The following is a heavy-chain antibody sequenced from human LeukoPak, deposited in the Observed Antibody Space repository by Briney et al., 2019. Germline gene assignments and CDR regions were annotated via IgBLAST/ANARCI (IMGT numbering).Heavy chain of an antibody. J-gene: IGHJ6*03. CDR2: IYSGGST. V-gene: IGHV3-66*01. Sequence: GGSLRLSCAASGFTVSSNYMSWVRQAPGKGLEWVSVIYSGGSTYYADSVKGRFTISRDNSKNTLYLQMNSLRAEDTAVYYCAKAGYSYGQEDYYYYYMDVWAKGPRSPSP. CDR3: AKAGYSYGQEDYYYYYMDV. D-gene: IGHD5-18*01. CDR1: GFTVSSNY.